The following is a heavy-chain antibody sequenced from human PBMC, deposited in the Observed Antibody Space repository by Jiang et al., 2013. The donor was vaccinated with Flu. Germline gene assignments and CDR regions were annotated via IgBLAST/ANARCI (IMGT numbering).Heavy chain of an antibody. CDR3: ARDLASGAYYDFWSGDALGY. D-gene: IGHD3-3*01. V-gene: IGHV1-24*01. Sequence: GAEVKKPGASVKVSCKVSGYTLTELSMHWVRQAPGKGLEWMGGFDPEDGETIYARKFQGRVTMTEDTSTDTAYMELSSLRSEDTAVYYCARDLASGAYYDFWSGDALGYWGQGTLVTVSS. J-gene: IGHJ4*02. CDR1: GYTLTELS. CDR2: FDPEDGET.